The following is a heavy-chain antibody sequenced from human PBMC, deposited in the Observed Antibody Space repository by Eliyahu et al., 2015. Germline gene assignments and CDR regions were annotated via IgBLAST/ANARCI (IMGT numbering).Heavy chain of an antibody. D-gene: IGHD3-3*01. CDR2: IYPGDSXT. Sequence: EVQLVQSGAEVKKPGESLKISCXGSGXSXTSYWIGWVRQXPGKGLEWMGIIYPGDSXTRYSPSFQGQVTISADKSISTAYLQWSSLKASDTAMYYCARPRGGYDFWLNGMDVWGQGTTVTVSS. CDR3: ARPRGGYDFWLNGMDV. J-gene: IGHJ6*02. V-gene: IGHV5-51*01. CDR1: GXSXTSYW.